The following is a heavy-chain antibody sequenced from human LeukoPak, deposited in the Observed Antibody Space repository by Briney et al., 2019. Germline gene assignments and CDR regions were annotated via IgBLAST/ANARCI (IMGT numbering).Heavy chain of an antibody. CDR3: ARGVKYSSSWSKNQIYFDY. CDR1: GGSFSGYY. D-gene: IGHD6-13*01. V-gene: IGHV4-34*01. J-gene: IGHJ4*02. Sequence: SETLSLTCAVYGGSFSGYYWSWIRQPPGKGLEWIGEINHSGSTNYNPSLKSRVTISVDTSKNQLSLKLSSVTAADTAVYYCARGVKYSSSWSKNQIYFDYWGQGTLVTVSS. CDR2: INHSGST.